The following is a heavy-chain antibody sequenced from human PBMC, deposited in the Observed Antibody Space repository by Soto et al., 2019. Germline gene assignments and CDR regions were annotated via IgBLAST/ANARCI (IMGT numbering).Heavy chain of an antibody. V-gene: IGHV3-21*01. Sequence: GGSLRLSCAASGFTFSSYSMNWVRQAPGKGLEWVSSISSSSSYIYYADSEKGRFTISRDNAKNSLYLQMNSLRAEDTAVYYCARAAGVTDDGDAFDIWGQGTMVTVSS. J-gene: IGHJ3*02. D-gene: IGHD2-21*02. CDR1: GFTFSSYS. CDR2: ISSSSSYI. CDR3: ARAAGVTDDGDAFDI.